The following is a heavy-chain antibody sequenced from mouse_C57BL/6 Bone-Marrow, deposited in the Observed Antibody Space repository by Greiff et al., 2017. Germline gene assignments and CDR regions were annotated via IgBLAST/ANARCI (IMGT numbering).Heavy chain of an antibody. D-gene: IGHD2-3*01. J-gene: IGHJ1*03. Sequence: VQLKESGAELARPGASVKLSCKASGYTFTSYGISWVKQRTGQGLEWIGEIYPRSGNTYYNEKFKGKATLTADKSSSTAYMELRSLTSEDSAVYFCARWLLYWYFDVWGTGTTVTVSS. CDR2: IYPRSGNT. CDR1: GYTFTSYG. V-gene: IGHV1-81*01. CDR3: ARWLLYWYFDV.